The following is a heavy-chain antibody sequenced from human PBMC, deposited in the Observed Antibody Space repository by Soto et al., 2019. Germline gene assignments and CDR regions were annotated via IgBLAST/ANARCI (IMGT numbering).Heavy chain of an antibody. CDR2: VYSSGAT. J-gene: IGHJ4*02. CDR3: ASPYSRASKGDY. D-gene: IGHD6-13*01. V-gene: IGHV4-39*01. Sequence: TSETLSLTCTISGGSISTGGYYWGWIRQPPGRGLEWIGSVYSSGATYYNSSLKSRVTISIDTSRNESSLKLSSVTAADTAVYYCASPYSRASKGDYWGQGTLVTVSS. CDR1: GGSISTGGYY.